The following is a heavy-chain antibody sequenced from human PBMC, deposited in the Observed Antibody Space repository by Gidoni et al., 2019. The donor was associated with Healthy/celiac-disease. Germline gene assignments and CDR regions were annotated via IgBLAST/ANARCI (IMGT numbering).Heavy chain of an antibody. V-gene: IGHV1-2*02. Sequence: QVQLVQSGAEVKKPGASVAVSCKASGYTFPGYSIHWVRQAPGQGLEWMGWINPNSGGTNYAQQFQGRVSMTRDTSISKAYMELSRLRSDDTAVYYCARDDPASGQPTIVWSYYYGMDVWGQGTTVTVSS. D-gene: IGHD3-16*01. CDR3: ARDDPASGQPTIVWSYYYGMDV. J-gene: IGHJ6*02. CDR1: GYTFPGYS. CDR2: INPNSGGT.